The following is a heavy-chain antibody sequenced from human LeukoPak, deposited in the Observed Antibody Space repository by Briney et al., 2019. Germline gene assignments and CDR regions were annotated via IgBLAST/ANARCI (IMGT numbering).Heavy chain of an antibody. J-gene: IGHJ4*02. CDR3: ARGSDSSGYLLSDY. D-gene: IGHD3-22*01. CDR1: GGSISSGDYY. Sequence: PSETLSLTCTVSGGSISSGDYYWSWIRQPPGKGLEWIGYIYYSGSTYYNPSLKSRVTISVDTSKDQFSLKLSSVTAADTAVYYCARGSDSSGYLLSDYWGQGTLVTVSS. V-gene: IGHV4-30-4*01. CDR2: IYYSGST.